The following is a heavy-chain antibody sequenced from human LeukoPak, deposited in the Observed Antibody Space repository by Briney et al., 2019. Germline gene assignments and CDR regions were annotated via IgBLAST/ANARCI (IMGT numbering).Heavy chain of an antibody. D-gene: IGHD3-10*01. J-gene: IGHJ4*02. CDR1: GYTFTSYY. CDR3: ARGNFYDNKGYSPELRY. CDR2: SDPKSGAT. Sequence: ASVKVSCKTSGYTFTSYYIHWLRQAPGQRFEWMGWSDPKSGATKYEHFQGRVTMTRDTSISTAYMELSKLTSDDTAVYYCARGNFYDNKGYSPELRYWGQGTLVTVSS. V-gene: IGHV1-2*02.